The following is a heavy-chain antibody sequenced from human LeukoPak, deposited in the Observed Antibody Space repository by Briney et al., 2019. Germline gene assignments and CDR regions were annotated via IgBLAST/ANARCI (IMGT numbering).Heavy chain of an antibody. CDR2: IKSKTDGGTT. J-gene: IGHJ4*02. CDR1: GFTFSSYS. V-gene: IGHV3-15*01. D-gene: IGHD2-2*02. CDR3: ATAIPTVSKI. Sequence: PGGSLRLSCAASGFTFSSYSMNWVRQAPGKGLEWVGRIKSKTDGGTTDYAAPVKGRFAISRDDSKNTLYLQMNSLKTEDTAVYYCATAIPTVSKIWGQGTLVTVSS.